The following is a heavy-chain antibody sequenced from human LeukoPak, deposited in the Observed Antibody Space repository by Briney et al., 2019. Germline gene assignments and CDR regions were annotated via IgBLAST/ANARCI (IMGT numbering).Heavy chain of an antibody. D-gene: IGHD6-25*01. J-gene: IGHJ2*01. Sequence: PGGSLRLSCAASGFTFSSYSMNWVRRAPGKGLEWVSSITSSSSHMYYANSLKGRFTISRDNAKNSLYLQMNSLRAEDTAVYYCARDSAHPYWYFDLWGRGTLVTVSS. CDR2: ITSSSSHM. CDR1: GFTFSSYS. CDR3: ARDSAHPYWYFDL. V-gene: IGHV3-21*01.